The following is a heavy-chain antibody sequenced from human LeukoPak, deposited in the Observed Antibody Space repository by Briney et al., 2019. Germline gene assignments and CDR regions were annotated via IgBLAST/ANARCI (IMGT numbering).Heavy chain of an antibody. V-gene: IGHV3-21*01. CDR2: IGSTSTFI. J-gene: IGHJ4*02. CDR1: GFTFSDYS. CDR3: ARERSVVADY. Sequence: GGSLRLSCVASGFTFSDYSMNWVRQAPGKGLEWVSAIGSTSTFISYADSVRGRFAISRDNAENSLYLQMNSLRAEDTATYFCARERSVVADYWGQGTLVTVS. D-gene: IGHD2-21*01.